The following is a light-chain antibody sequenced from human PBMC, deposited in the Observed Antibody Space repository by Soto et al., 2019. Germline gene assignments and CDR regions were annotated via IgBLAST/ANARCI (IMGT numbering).Light chain of an antibody. V-gene: IGKV3-15*01. CDR2: GAS. CDR1: QNINRN. J-gene: IGKJ2*01. CDR3: QQYNNWPPYT. Sequence: EIVMTQFPAIRSVSQGERATLSCRASQNINRNLAWYQQKPGQATRLLIYGASTRATDIPARFSGSGSGTEFILTISSLQSEDFALYFCQQYNNWPPYTFGQGTKLEIK.